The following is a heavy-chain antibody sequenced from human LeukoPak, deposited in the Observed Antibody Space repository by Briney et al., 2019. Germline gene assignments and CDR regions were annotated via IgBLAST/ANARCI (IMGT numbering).Heavy chain of an antibody. CDR3: VRIPNSANFPNWFDP. V-gene: IGHV3-21*01. J-gene: IGHJ5*02. Sequence: GGSLRLSCAASGFAFSTSTKNWVRQAPGKGLEWVSSISSTSAYIYYADSVKGRFTISRDNAKNSLYLQMNSLTAEDTAVYYCVRIPNSANFPNWFDPWGQGTLVTVSS. D-gene: IGHD4/OR15-4a*01. CDR1: GFAFSTST. CDR2: ISSTSAYI.